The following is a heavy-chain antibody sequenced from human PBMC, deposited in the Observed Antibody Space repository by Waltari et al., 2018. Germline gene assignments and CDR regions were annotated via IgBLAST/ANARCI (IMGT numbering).Heavy chain of an antibody. Sequence: SGFTLSTYDMHWVRQVRGQGLEWVSGLGSAGDKYYSESVRGRFSISREKARNSLSLQMNSLRADDTAVYYCVRSTTESRGPYTVDFDYWGQGTLVSVSS. CDR3: VRSTTESRGPYTVDFDY. CDR2: LGSAGDK. V-gene: IGHV3-13*01. J-gene: IGHJ4*02. D-gene: IGHD4-17*01. CDR1: GFTLSTYD.